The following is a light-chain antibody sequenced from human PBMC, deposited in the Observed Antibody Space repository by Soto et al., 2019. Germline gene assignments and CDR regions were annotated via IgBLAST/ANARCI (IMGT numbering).Light chain of an antibody. J-gene: IGKJ1*01. CDR2: DAS. CDR3: QQYKSYPWT. CDR1: QSISSW. Sequence: DIQMTQSPSTLSASVGDRVTITCRASQSISSWLAWYQQKPGKAPKLLIYDASSLESGVPSRFSGSGSGTEVTLTIRRQQPDDFATKYRQQYKSYPWTFGQGTKVEIK. V-gene: IGKV1-5*01.